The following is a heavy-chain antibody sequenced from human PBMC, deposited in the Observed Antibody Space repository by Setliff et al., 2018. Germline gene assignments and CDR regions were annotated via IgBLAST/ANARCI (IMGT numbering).Heavy chain of an antibody. CDR1: GGSISRGSYD. Sequence: PSETLSLTCTVSGGSISRGSYDWSWIRQPAGKGLEWIGRTYTSGSTYYNPSLKSRVTISVDTSKNQFSLKLSSVTAADTAVYYCARQQQLVIGSTAYYYYGMDVWGQGTTVTVSS. D-gene: IGHD6-13*01. CDR2: TYTSGST. V-gene: IGHV4-61*02. J-gene: IGHJ6*02. CDR3: ARQQQLVIGSTAYYYYGMDV.